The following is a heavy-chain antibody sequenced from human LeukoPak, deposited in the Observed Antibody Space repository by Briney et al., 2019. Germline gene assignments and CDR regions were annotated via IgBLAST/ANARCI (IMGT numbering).Heavy chain of an antibody. V-gene: IGHV3-48*02. J-gene: IGHJ4*02. CDR3: ARMGIAVAGTSYYFDY. CDR1: GFTFSSYS. CDR2: ISSSSSTI. Sequence: PGGSLRLSCAASGFTFSSYSMDWVRQAPGKGLEWVSYISSSSSTIYYADSVEGRFTISRDNAKNSLYLQMNSLRDEDTAVYYCARMGIAVAGTSYYFDYWGQGTLVTVSS. D-gene: IGHD6-19*01.